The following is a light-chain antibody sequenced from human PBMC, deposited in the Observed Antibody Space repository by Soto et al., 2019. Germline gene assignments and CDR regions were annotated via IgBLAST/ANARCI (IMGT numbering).Light chain of an antibody. Sequence: QSVLTPPPSASGTPGQRVTMSCSGGNSNIGSHTVNWYQHLPGTAPTLPIFSNNQRPSGVPARFSGSKSGTSASLAISGLQSGDEGDYDCAAWDDSLNGFNVFGTGTKVTVL. CDR3: AAWDDSLNGFNV. J-gene: IGLJ1*01. CDR2: SNN. V-gene: IGLV1-44*01. CDR1: NSNIGSHT.